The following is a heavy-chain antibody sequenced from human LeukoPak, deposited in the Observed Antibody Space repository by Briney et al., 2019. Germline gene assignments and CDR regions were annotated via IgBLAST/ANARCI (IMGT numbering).Heavy chain of an antibody. CDR1: GFTFSSYA. CDR3: AREEYDFWSGYRYFDY. J-gene: IGHJ4*02. CDR2: ISCDGSDK. Sequence: GGSLRLSCAASGFTFSSYAMSWVRQAPGKGLEWMAVISCDGSDKYYADSVKGRFTISRDNSKNTLYLQMNSLSAEDRAVYYCAREEYDFWSGYRYFDYWGQGTLVTVSS. V-gene: IGHV3-30*04. D-gene: IGHD3-3*01.